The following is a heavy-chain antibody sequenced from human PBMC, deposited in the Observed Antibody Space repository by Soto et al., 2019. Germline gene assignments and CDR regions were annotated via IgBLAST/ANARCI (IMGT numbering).Heavy chain of an antibody. D-gene: IGHD3-9*01. J-gene: IGHJ4*02. CDR2: INTGNGDT. Sequence: ASVKVSCKASGCTFTSYAIHWVRQAPGQRLEWMGWINTGNGDTIYSRNFQGRVTITRYTSASTAYMELSGLRSEDTAVYYCARDLPSTGYYDYWGQGTLVTVSS. CDR3: ARDLPSTGYYDY. CDR1: GCTFTSYA. V-gene: IGHV1-3*04.